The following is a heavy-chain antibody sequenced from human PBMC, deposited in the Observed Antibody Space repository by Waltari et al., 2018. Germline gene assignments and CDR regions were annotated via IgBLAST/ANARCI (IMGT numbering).Heavy chain of an antibody. J-gene: IGHJ4*02. V-gene: IGHV4-39*07. Sequence: QLQLQESGPGLVKPSETLSLTCTVSGGSISSSSYYWGWIRQPPGKGLEWIGSIYYSGTTYYNPSLKSRVTISVDTSKNQFSLKLRSVTAADTAVYYCARVGIAVAGTFWGQGTLVTVSS. CDR3: ARVGIAVAGTF. CDR2: IYYSGTT. CDR1: GGSISSSSYY. D-gene: IGHD6-19*01.